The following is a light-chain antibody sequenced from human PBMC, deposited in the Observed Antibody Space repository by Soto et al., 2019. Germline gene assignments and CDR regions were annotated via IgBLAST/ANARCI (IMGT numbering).Light chain of an antibody. V-gene: IGKV2-28*01. CDR2: LGS. J-gene: IGKJ4*01. CDR3: GQGLATPLT. Sequence: IVLTQSPLSLPVTPGEPASISXXXSQSLLXSXXXXXXXSYLQKPGQSPQVLIYLGSNRASGVPDRFSGSGSGTDFTLKISRVEAEDVGVYYCGQGLATPLTFGGGTKVEIK. CDR1: QSLLXSXXXXX.